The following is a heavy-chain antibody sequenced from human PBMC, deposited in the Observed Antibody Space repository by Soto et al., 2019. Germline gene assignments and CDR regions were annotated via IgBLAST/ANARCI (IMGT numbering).Heavy chain of an antibody. Sequence: PTQTLSITCSVSGGSINSSSYFWGWVRQPPGKGLEWIGSIYYSGSTYYNPSLRSRVTISVDTSKNQFSLKLSSVTAADTAVSYCARHYSSGSRNWFDPWGQGTLVTVSS. J-gene: IGHJ5*02. D-gene: IGHD6-19*01. CDR3: ARHYSSGSRNWFDP. CDR2: IYYSGST. V-gene: IGHV4-39*01. CDR1: GGSINSSSYF.